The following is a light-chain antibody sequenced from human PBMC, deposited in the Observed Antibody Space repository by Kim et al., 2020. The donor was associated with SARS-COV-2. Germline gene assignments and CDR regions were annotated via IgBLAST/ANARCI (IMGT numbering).Light chain of an antibody. CDR3: CSYAGFMV. CDR1: STDIRSYNV. J-gene: IGLJ2*01. V-gene: IGLV2-23*02. Sequence: SPGQSSTISGTGTSTDIRSYNVVSWYQQHPGKAPKLMIYEVSKRPSGVSTRFSGSKAGHTASLTISGLQAEDEADYYCCSYAGFMVFGGGTQLTVL. CDR2: EVS.